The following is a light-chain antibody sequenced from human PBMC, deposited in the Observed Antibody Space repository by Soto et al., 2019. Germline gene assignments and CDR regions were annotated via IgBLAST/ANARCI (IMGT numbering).Light chain of an antibody. CDR3: QSYDNSLSGSWV. Sequence: QSVLTQPPSVSGAPGQGVTIPCTGSRSNLGAGYDVHWYQQFPGAAPKLLIYANDKRPSGVVARFSGSKSGTSASLAIVGLQAEDEADYYCQSYDNSLSGSWVFGGGTKLTVL. CDR2: AND. V-gene: IGLV1-40*01. CDR1: RSNLGAGYD. J-gene: IGLJ3*02.